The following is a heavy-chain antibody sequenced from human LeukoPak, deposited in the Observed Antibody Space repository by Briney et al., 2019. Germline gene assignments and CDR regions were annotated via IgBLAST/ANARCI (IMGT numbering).Heavy chain of an antibody. CDR1: GFTFSSYE. Sequence: GGSLRLSCAASGFTFSSYEMNWVRQAPGKGLEWVSYISSSGSTIYYADSVKGRFIISRDNAKNSLYLQMNSLRAEDTAVHYCAELGITMIGGVWGKGTTVTISS. CDR2: ISSSGSTI. D-gene: IGHD3-10*02. V-gene: IGHV3-48*03. CDR3: AELGITMIGGV. J-gene: IGHJ6*04.